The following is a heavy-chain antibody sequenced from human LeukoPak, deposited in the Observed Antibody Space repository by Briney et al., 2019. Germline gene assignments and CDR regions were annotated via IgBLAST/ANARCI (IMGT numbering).Heavy chain of an antibody. CDR3: ARDSLWFGVPDDY. D-gene: IGHD3-10*01. CDR1: GGTFSSYA. Sequence: GASVKVSCKASGGTFSSYAISWVRQAPGQGLEWMGGIIPIFGTANYAQKFQGRVTITADESTSTAYMELRSLRSDDTAVYYCARDSLWFGVPDDYWGQGTLVTVSS. CDR2: IIPIFGTA. J-gene: IGHJ4*02. V-gene: IGHV1-69*13.